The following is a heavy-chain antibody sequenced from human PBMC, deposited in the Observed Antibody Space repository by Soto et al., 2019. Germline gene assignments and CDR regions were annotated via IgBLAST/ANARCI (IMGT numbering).Heavy chain of an antibody. J-gene: IGHJ6*02. D-gene: IGHD3-10*01. CDR3: AKLEFYYGSGSRYYYYAMDV. V-gene: IGHV1-69*13. CDR2: IIPLFGTA. Sequence: VALVKVSCKASGGTFTNYAISWVRQAPGQGLEWMGGIIPLFGTATYSQNFQGRVTITADESTSTAYMELSSLRSEDTAVYYCAKLEFYYGSGSRYYYYAMDVWGQGTTVTVSS. CDR1: GGTFTNYA.